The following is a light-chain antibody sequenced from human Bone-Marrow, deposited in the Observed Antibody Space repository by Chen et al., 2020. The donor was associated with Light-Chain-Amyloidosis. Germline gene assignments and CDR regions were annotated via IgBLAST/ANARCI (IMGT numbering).Light chain of an antibody. Sequence: EIVLTQSPGNLSLSPGERATLSCRASQSVNNNYLAWYQQKPGQAPRLLIYGASSRATGIPDSFSGSGSGTDFTLTISRLEPEDFAVYYCQQYGSSPLTFGGGTKVEIK. V-gene: IGKV3-20*01. CDR1: QSVNNNY. CDR3: QQYGSSPLT. CDR2: GAS. J-gene: IGKJ4*01.